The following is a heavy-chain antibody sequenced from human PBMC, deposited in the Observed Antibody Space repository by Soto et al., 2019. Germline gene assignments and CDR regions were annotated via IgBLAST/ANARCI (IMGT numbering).Heavy chain of an antibody. CDR2: ISGSGGST. Sequence: GGPLRLSFPASEFPFSGNARSWVRRAQGKGLEWVSAISGSGGSTYYADSVKGRFTISRDNSKNTLYLQMNSLRAEDTAVYYCAKVVPRVSSPRDNPKGLFDSWGRGTLVTVSS. D-gene: IGHD3-10*02. CDR1: EFPFSGNA. V-gene: IGHV3-23*01. J-gene: IGHJ4*02. CDR3: AKVVPRVSSPRDNPKGLFDS.